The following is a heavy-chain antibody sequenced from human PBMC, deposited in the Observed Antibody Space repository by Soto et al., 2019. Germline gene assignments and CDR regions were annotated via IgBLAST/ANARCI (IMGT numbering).Heavy chain of an antibody. D-gene: IGHD2-21*02. CDR2: IIPIFGTA. CDR3: ASKHLAYCGGDCPSIQYYGMDV. J-gene: IGHJ6*02. Sequence: SVKVSCKASGGTFSSYAISWVRQAPGQGLEWMGGIIPIFGTANYAQKFQGRATITADESTSTAYMELSSLRSEDTAVYYCASKHLAYCGGDCPSIQYYGMDVWGQGTTVTVSS. V-gene: IGHV1-69*13. CDR1: GGTFSSYA.